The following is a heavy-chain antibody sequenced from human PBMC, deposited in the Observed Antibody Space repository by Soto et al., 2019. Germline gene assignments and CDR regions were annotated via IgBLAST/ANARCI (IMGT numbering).Heavy chain of an antibody. V-gene: IGHV5-51*01. J-gene: IGHJ4*02. Sequence: LGESLKISCKGSGYSFTNYWIGWVRQMPGKGLEWMGFIYPGDSDTRYSPSFQGQVIISVDQSISTAYLQWSSLQASDTAMYYCARQDYNYAYFDFWGQGTLVTVS. CDR3: ARQDYNYAYFDF. D-gene: IGHD5-18*01. CDR2: IYPGDSDT. CDR1: GYSFTNYW.